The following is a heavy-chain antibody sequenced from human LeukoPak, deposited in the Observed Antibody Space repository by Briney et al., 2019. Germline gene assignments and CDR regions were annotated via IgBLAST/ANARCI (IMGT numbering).Heavy chain of an antibody. CDR1: GYTFTSYG. J-gene: IGHJ4*02. D-gene: IGHD3-22*01. CDR3: AXXXSKVATYYYDSSGYYQFDY. CDR2: ISAYNGNT. V-gene: IGHV1-18*01. Sequence: ASVKVSCKASGYTFTSYGISWVRQAPGQGPEWMGWISAYNGNTNYAQKLQGRVTMTTDTSTSTAYMELRSLRSDDTAVYYCAXXXSKVATYYYDSSGYYQFDYWGQGTLVTVS.